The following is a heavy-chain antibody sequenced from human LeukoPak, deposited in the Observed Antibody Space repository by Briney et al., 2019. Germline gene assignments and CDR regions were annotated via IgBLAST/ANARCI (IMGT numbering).Heavy chain of an antibody. Sequence: SVKVSCKASGGTFSSYAISWVRQAPGQGLEWMGRIIPILGIANYAQKFQGRVTITADKSTSTAYMELSSLRAEGTAVYYCARGYDSSGSNFDYWGQGTLVTVSS. CDR2: IIPILGIA. CDR3: ARGYDSSGSNFDY. D-gene: IGHD3-22*01. J-gene: IGHJ4*02. V-gene: IGHV1-69*04. CDR1: GGTFSSYA.